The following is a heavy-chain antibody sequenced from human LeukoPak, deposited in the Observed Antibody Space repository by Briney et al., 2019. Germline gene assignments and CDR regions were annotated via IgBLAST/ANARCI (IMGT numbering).Heavy chain of an antibody. Sequence: ASVKVSCKASGYTFTSYGISWVRQAPGQGLEWMGWISAYNGNTNYAQKLQGRVTMTTDTSTSTAYMELRSPRSDDTAVYYCARGYCSSTSCDWFDPWGQGTLVTVSS. J-gene: IGHJ5*02. CDR2: ISAYNGNT. V-gene: IGHV1-18*01. CDR3: ARGYCSSTSCDWFDP. CDR1: GYTFTSYG. D-gene: IGHD2-2*01.